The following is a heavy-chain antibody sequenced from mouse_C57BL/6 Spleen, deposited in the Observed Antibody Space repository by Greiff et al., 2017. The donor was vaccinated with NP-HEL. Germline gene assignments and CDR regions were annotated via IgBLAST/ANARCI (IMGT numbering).Heavy chain of an antibody. CDR1: GYAFSSYW. Sequence: QVQLQQSGAELVKPGASVKISCKASGYAFSSYWMNWVKQRPGKGLEWIGQIYPGDGDTNYNGKFKGKATLTADKSSSTAYMQLSSLTSEDSAVYFCARGGYGSSYRPSYFDYWGQGTTLTVSS. D-gene: IGHD1-1*01. CDR2: IYPGDGDT. CDR3: ARGGYGSSYRPSYFDY. V-gene: IGHV1-80*01. J-gene: IGHJ2*01.